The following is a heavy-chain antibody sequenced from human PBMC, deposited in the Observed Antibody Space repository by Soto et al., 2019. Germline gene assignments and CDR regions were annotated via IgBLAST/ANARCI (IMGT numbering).Heavy chain of an antibody. CDR2: ISYDGSNK. CDR1: GFNFSSYG. CDR3: AKDLVVGASYYYYGMDV. D-gene: IGHD1-26*01. J-gene: IGHJ6*02. V-gene: IGHV3-30*18. Sequence: GGSLILSSAASGFNFSSYGMHWVRQAPGKGLEWVAVISYDGSNKYYADSVKGRFTISRDSSKNTLYLQMNILRAEDTAVYYCAKDLVVGASYYYYGMDVWGQGTTVTVSS.